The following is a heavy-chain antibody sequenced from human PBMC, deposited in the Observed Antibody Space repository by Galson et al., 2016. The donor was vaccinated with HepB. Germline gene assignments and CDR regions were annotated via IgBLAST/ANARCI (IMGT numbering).Heavy chain of an antibody. D-gene: IGHD2-21*01. Sequence: SLRLSCAASGFRFSGYAMTWVRQAPGKGLEWVSGISGSGEHIYYADNVKGRFTISRDNSKTTLYVQMTSLRVEDTAVCYCAKGSIWVSAALYGMDVWGQGTTVTVSS. CDR1: GFRFSGYA. V-gene: IGHV3-23*01. CDR3: AKGSIWVSAALYGMDV. CDR2: ISGSGEHI. J-gene: IGHJ6*02.